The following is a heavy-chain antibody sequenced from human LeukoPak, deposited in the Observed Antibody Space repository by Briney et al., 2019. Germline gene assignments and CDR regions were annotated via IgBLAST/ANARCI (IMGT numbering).Heavy chain of an antibody. CDR2: ISAYNGNT. CDR1: GYTFTSYG. CDR3: WIVTCSYRYVQAYFGY. Sequence: GAAVKVSCKASGYTFTSYGISWVRQAPGQGLEWMGWISAYNGNTNYAQKLQGRVTMTTDTSTNTAYMDPKSLRANDTDVYYCWIVTCSYRYVQAYFGYWGQGTLVNVSS. J-gene: IGHJ4*02. D-gene: IGHD5-18*01. V-gene: IGHV1-18*01.